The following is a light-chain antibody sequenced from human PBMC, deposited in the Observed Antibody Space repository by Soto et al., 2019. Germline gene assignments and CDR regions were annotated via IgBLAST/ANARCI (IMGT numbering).Light chain of an antibody. CDR3: QQYNSYSPWT. J-gene: IGKJ1*01. CDR2: DAS. Sequence: DIQMTQSPSTLSASVGDRVTITSRASQSISSWLAWYQQKPGKAPKLLIYDASSLESGVPSRFSGSGSGTEFTLTISSLQPDAFATYYCQQYNSYSPWTFGQGTKVEIK. CDR1: QSISSW. V-gene: IGKV1-5*01.